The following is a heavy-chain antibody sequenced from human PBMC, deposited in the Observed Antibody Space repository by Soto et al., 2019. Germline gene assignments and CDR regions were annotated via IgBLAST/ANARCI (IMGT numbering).Heavy chain of an antibody. CDR2: INAGNDNT. CDR1: GYTFTSYT. V-gene: IGHV1-3*01. CDR3: VRDGWLDY. J-gene: IGHJ4*02. D-gene: IGHD6-19*01. Sequence: ASVKVSCKTSGYTFTSYTMHWVRQAPGQRLEWMGWINAGNDNTKYSQNFQGRVTITRDTSASTAYMELSSLRSEDTAVYYCVRDGWLDYWGQGTLVTVSS.